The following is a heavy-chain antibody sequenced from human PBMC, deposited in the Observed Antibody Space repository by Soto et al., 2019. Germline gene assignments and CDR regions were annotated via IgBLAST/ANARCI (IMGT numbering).Heavy chain of an antibody. J-gene: IGHJ6*02. CDR2: IYWDDDK. Sequence: SGPTLVNPTQTLTLTCTFSAFSLSTGGVGVGWIRQPPGKALEWLALIYWDDDKRYSPSLRSRLTITKDTSKNQVVLTMTNMDPVDTATYYCIQSRCGGDCLQSYASYYYYGLDVWGQGTTVTVSS. V-gene: IGHV2-5*02. CDR3: IQSRCGGDCLQSYASYYYYGLDV. CDR1: AFSLSTGGVG. D-gene: IGHD2-21*02.